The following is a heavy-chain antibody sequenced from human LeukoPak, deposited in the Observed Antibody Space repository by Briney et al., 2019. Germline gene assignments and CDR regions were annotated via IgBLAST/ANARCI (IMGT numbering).Heavy chain of an antibody. CDR2: ISGSGGST. V-gene: IGHV3-23*01. CDR1: GFTFSSYG. CDR3: AKVQGIVVVTYYFDY. D-gene: IGHD3-22*01. J-gene: IGHJ4*02. Sequence: SGGSLRLSCAASGFTFSSYGMSWVRQAPGKGLEWVSAISGSGGSTYYADSVKGRFTISRDNSKNTLYLQMNSLRAEDTAVYYCAKVQGIVVVTYYFDYWGQGTLVTVSS.